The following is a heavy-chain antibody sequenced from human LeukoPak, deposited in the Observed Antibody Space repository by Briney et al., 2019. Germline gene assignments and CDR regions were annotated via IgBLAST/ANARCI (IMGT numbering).Heavy chain of an antibody. CDR3: ARYYYDSSGYYAFDI. CDR2: INHSGST. V-gene: IGHV4-34*01. CDR1: GGSFSGYY. Sequence: SETLSLTCAVYGGSFSGYYWSWIRQPPGKGLEWIGEINHSGSTNYNPSLKSRVTISADTSRNQFSLRLSSVTAADTAVYYCARYYYDSSGYYAFDIWGQGTMVTVSS. D-gene: IGHD3-22*01. J-gene: IGHJ3*02.